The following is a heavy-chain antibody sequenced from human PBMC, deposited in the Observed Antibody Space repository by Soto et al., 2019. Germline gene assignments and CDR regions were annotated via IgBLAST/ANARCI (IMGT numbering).Heavy chain of an antibody. V-gene: IGHV3-30*18. CDR3: AKDLWYATAMASPYGMDV. CDR2: ISYDGSNK. D-gene: IGHD5-18*01. Sequence: QVQLVESGGGVVQPGRSLRLSCAASGFTFSSYGMHWVRQAPGKGLEWVAVISYDGSNKYYADSVKGRFTISRDNSKNTLYLQMNSLRAEDTAVYYCAKDLWYATAMASPYGMDVWGQGTTVTVSS. J-gene: IGHJ6*02. CDR1: GFTFSSYG.